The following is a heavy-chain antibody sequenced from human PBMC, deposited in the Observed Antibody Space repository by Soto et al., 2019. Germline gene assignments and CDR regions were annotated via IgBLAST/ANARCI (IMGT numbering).Heavy chain of an antibody. V-gene: IGHV3-30-3*01. D-gene: IGHD6-13*01. CDR3: ARDFAPGIAAAGTAPH. J-gene: IGHJ4*02. CDR1: GFTFSSYA. Sequence: GGSLRLSCAASGFTFSSYAMHWVRLAPGKGLEWVAVISYDGSNKYYADSVKGRFTISRDNSKNTLYLQMNSLRAEDTAVYYCARDFAPGIAAAGTAPHWGQGTLVTVSS. CDR2: ISYDGSNK.